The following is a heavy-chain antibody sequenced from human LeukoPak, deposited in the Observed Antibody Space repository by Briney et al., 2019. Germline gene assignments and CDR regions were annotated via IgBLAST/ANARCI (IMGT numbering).Heavy chain of an antibody. V-gene: IGHV1-2*02. CDR2: INPNSGGT. D-gene: IGHD3-10*01. Sequence: ASVKVSCKASGYTFTGYYMHWVRQAPGQGLEWMGWINPNSGGTNYAQKFQGGVTMTRDTSISTAYMELSRLRSDDTAVYYCARALYGSGSYYAFGAFDIWGQGTMVTVSS. J-gene: IGHJ3*02. CDR3: ARALYGSGSYYAFGAFDI. CDR1: GYTFTGYY.